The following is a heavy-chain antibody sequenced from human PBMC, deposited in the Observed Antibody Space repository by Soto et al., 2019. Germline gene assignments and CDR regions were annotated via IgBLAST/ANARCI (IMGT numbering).Heavy chain of an antibody. D-gene: IGHD1-26*01. V-gene: IGHV4-59*01. J-gene: IGHJ4*02. CDR2: IYYSGST. CDR1: GGSISSYY. Sequence: ETLSLTCTVSGGSISSYYWSWIRQPPGKGLEWIGYIYYSGSTNYNPSLKSRVTISVDTSKNQFSLKLSSVTAADTAVYYCARSRWGLVGAIEYYFDYWGQGTLVTVSS. CDR3: ARSRWGLVGAIEYYFDY.